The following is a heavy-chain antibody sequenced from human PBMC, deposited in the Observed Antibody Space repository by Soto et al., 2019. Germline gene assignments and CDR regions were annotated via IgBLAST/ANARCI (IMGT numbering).Heavy chain of an antibody. D-gene: IGHD2-15*01. J-gene: IGHJ4*02. CDR3: ARRGGCSGGSCSSANY. CDR2: MSYSGST. Sequence: QLQLRESGPGLVKPSETLSLTCTVSGGSISDSGYYWGWIRQPPGKGLEWIGTMSYSGSTYYSPSLKSRVTISADSSKTQFSLKVTSVTAADMAVYYCARRGGCSGGSCSSANYWGQGTLVTVSS. CDR1: GGSISDSGYY. V-gene: IGHV4-39*01.